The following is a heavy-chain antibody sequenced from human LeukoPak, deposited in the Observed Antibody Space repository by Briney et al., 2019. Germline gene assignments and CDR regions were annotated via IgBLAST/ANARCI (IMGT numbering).Heavy chain of an antibody. D-gene: IGHD3-3*01. CDR1: GFTFSSYS. CDR3: AREPFWSGSYSNLHFDY. CDR2: ISSSSSTI. Sequence: GGSLRLSCAASGFTFSSYSMNWVRQAPGKGLEWVSYISSSSSTIYYADSVKGRFTISRDNAKNSLYLQMNSLRAEDTAVYYCAREPFWSGSYSNLHFDYWGQGTLVTVSS. J-gene: IGHJ4*02. V-gene: IGHV3-48*01.